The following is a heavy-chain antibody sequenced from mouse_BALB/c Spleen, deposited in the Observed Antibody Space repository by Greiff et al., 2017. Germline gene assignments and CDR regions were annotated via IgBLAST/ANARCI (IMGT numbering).Heavy chain of an antibody. D-gene: IGHD2-2*01. CDR1: GYTFTSYW. CDR3: TRDYGYDPYYFDY. J-gene: IGHJ2*01. Sequence: VQLQQPGAELVRPGASVKLSCKASGYTFTSYWITWVKQRPGQGLEWIGNIYPSDSYTNYNQKFKDKATLTVDKSSSTAYMQLSSPTSEDSAVYYCTRDYGYDPYYFDYWGQGTTLTVSS. V-gene: IGHV1-69*02. CDR2: IYPSDSYT.